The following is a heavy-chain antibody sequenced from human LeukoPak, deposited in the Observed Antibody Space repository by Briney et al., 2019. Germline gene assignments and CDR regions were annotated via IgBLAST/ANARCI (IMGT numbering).Heavy chain of an antibody. J-gene: IGHJ6*03. Sequence: ASVKVSCKASGGTFSSYAISWVRQAPGQGLEWMGGIIPIFGTANYAQKFQGRVTITTDESTSTAYMELSSLRSEDTAVYYCARAAGRGGYYYYYMDVWGKGTTVTVSS. CDR1: GGTFSSYA. CDR3: ARAAGRGGYYYYYMDV. CDR2: IIPIFGTA. V-gene: IGHV1-69*05. D-gene: IGHD4-23*01.